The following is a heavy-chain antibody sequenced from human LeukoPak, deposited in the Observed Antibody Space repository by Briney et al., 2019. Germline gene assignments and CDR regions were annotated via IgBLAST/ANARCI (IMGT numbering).Heavy chain of an antibody. V-gene: IGHV4-34*01. J-gene: IGHJ4*02. CDR1: GVSFSGYY. Sequence: SETLSLTCGVSGVSFSGYYWSWIRQAPGKGPEWIGEISHTGRTAYNPSLKSRVTISLDTPKNQFSLKLTFVSAADTAVYYCTRTSPGIPLDFWGQGTLVTVSS. D-gene: IGHD1-26*01. CDR2: ISHTGRT. CDR3: TRTSPGIPLDF.